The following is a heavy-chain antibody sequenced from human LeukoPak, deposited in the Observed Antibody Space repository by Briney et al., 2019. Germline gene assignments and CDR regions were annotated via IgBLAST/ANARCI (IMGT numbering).Heavy chain of an antibody. CDR3: AKVAAAIVILGWFDP. CDR1: GFTFSSYG. D-gene: IGHD6-13*01. CDR2: IRYDGSNK. V-gene: IGHV3-30*02. Sequence: GGSLRLSCAASGFTFSSYGMHWVRQAPGKGLEWVAFIRYDGSNKYYADSVKGRFTISRDNSKNTLYLQMNSLRAEDTALYYCAKVAAAIVILGWFDPWGQGTLVTVSS. J-gene: IGHJ5*02.